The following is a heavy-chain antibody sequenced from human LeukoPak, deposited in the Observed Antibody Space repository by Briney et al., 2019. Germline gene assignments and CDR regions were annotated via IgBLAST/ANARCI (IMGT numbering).Heavy chain of an antibody. J-gene: IGHJ4*02. CDR1: GFTFSDHY. CDR2: IKSKTDGGTT. CDR3: TTETYYDILTGYYRFDY. V-gene: IGHV3-15*01. Sequence: GGSLRLSCVASGFTFSDHYMDWVRQAPGKGLEWVGRIKSKTDGGTTDYAAPVKGRFTISRDDSKNTLYLQMNSLKTEDTAVYYCTTETYYDILTGYYRFDYWGQGTLVTVSS. D-gene: IGHD3-9*01.